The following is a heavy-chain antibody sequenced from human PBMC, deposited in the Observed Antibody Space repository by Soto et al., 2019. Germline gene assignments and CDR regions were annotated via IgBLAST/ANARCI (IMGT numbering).Heavy chain of an antibody. CDR2: ISGSGSTI. Sequence: GGSLRLSCAASGFTFSDYYMSWFRQAPGKGLEWVSYISGSGSTIHDADSVKGRFTISRDNAKNSLYLQMNSLRAEDTAVYYCARLGSIAAAGTPDYWGQGTLVTVSS. CDR1: GFTFSDYY. J-gene: IGHJ4*02. D-gene: IGHD6-13*01. CDR3: ARLGSIAAAGTPDY. V-gene: IGHV3-11*01.